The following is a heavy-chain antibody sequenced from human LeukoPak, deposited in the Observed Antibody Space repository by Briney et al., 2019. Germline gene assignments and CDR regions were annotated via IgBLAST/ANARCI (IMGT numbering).Heavy chain of an antibody. Sequence: SETLSLTCTVSGGSMSSYYWSWIRQPAGKGLEWIGRMYPSGETNYNPSLKSRVTMSLDTSKNHFSLKLTSATAADTAVYYCASGIQWTGNNYWGQGTLVTVSS. V-gene: IGHV4-4*07. J-gene: IGHJ4*02. CDR2: MYPSGET. CDR1: GGSMSSYY. D-gene: IGHD3/OR15-3a*01. CDR3: ASGIQWTGNNY.